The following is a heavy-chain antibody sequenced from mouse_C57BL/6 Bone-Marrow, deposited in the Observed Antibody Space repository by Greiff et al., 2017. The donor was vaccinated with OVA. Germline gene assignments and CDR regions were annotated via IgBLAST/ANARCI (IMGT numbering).Heavy chain of an antibody. CDR2: INPNNGST. CDR3: ARCYYGMYFDY. J-gene: IGHJ2*01. CDR1: GYTFTDYY. V-gene: IGHV1-26*01. Sequence: VQLQQSGPELVKPGASVKISCKASGYTFTDYYMNWVKQSHGKSLEWIGDINPNNGSTNYNEKFKGKATFTADTSSNTAYMQLSSLTTEDSAIYYCARCYYGMYFDYWGQGTTLTVSS. D-gene: IGHD1-1*01.